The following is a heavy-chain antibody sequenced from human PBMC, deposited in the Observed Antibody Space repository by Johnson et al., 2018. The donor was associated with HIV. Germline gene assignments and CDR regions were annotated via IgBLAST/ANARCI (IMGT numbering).Heavy chain of an antibody. V-gene: IGHV3-74*02. Sequence: VQLVESGGALVQPGGSLRLSCAASGFTFSSHWMHWVRQAPGKGLVWVSRINSDGSSTSYADSVKGRFTISRDNAKNTLYLQMNSLRAEDTAVYFCAKYDRFAFDVWGQGTMVTVSS. D-gene: IGHD3-16*01. CDR1: GFTFSSHW. CDR2: INSDGSST. CDR3: AKYDRFAFDV. J-gene: IGHJ3*01.